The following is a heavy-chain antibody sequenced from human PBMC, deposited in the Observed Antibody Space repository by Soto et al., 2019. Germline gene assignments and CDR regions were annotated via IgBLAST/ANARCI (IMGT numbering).Heavy chain of an antibody. D-gene: IGHD3-10*01. CDR1: GGSFSGYY. V-gene: IGHV4-34*01. CDR3: ARGEEYYYGSGRYYFDY. J-gene: IGHJ4*02. CDR2: INHSGST. Sequence: QVQLQQWGAGLLKPSETLSLTCAVYGGSFSGYYWSWIRQPPGKGLEWIGEINHSGSTNYNPSLKSRVTISVDTSKNQCSLKLSSVTAADTAVYYWARGEEYYYGSGRYYFDYWGQGTLFTVSS.